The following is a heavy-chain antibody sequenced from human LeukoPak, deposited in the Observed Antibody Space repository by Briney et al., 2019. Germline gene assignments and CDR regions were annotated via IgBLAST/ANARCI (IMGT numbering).Heavy chain of an antibody. CDR1: GYTFTGYY. J-gene: IGHJ6*02. D-gene: IGHD2-15*01. V-gene: IGHV1-2*02. CDR3: AREGSIVVVGEGYYGMDV. CDR2: INPNSGGT. Sequence: ASVKVSCKASGYTFTGYYMHWVRRAPGQGLEWMGWINPNSGGTNYAQKFQGRVTMTRDTSISTAYMELSRLRSDDTAVYYCAREGSIVVVGEGYYGMDVWGQGTTVTVSS.